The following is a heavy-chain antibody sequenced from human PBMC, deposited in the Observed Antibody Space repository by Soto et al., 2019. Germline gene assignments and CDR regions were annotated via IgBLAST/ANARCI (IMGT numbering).Heavy chain of an antibody. J-gene: IGHJ4*02. CDR3: ARCSGIAAAGTTPCYFDY. V-gene: IGHV3-30-3*01. CDR1: GFTFSSYA. CDR2: ISYDGSNK. D-gene: IGHD6-13*01. Sequence: LRPSCAASGFTFSSYAMHWVRQAPGKGLEWVAVISYDGSNKYYADSVKGRFTISRDNSKNTLYLQMNSLRAEDTAVYYCARCSGIAAAGTTPCYFDYWGQGTLVTVS.